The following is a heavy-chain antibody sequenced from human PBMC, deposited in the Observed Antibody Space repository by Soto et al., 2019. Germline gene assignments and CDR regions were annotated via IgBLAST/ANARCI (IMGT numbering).Heavy chain of an antibody. Sequence: SETLSLTCAVSGGSISSGGYSWSWIRQPPGKGLEWIGYIYHSGSTYYNPSLKSRVTISVDRSKNQFSLKLSSVTAADTAVYYCARDRATHRNYWGQGTLVTVSS. CDR3: ARDRATHRNY. V-gene: IGHV4-30-2*01. D-gene: IGHD5-12*01. CDR2: IYHSGST. CDR1: GGSISSGGYS. J-gene: IGHJ4*02.